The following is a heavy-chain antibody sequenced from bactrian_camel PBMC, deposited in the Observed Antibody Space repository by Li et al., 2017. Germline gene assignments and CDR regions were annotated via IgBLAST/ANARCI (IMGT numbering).Heavy chain of an antibody. CDR2: QLVGGTT. V-gene: IGHV3-3*01. J-gene: IGHJ4*01. CDR1: TRPKC. Sequence: HVQLVESGGGSVQAGGSLTLSCAASTRPKCMGWFRQAAGKSREGVGFQLVGGTTYLLDSVEGRFTISEDIAKSTLYLKMTDLELEDTGTYFCAAEPLCSDYDRAVFGQGTQVTVS. D-gene: IGHD4*01.